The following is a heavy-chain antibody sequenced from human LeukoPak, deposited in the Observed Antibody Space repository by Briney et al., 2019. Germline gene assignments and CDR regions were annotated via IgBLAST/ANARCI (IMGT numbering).Heavy chain of an antibody. CDR1: GGSISSSSYY. V-gene: IGHV4-39*01. D-gene: IGHD1-26*01. CDR2: IYYSGST. CDR3: ARQYIVGATNDY. J-gene: IGHJ4*02. Sequence: ASETLSLTCTVSGGSISSSSYYWGWIRQPPGKGLEWIGSIYYSGSTYYNPSLKSRVTISVDTSKNQFSLKLSSVTAADTAVYYCARQYIVGATNDYWGQGTQVTVSS.